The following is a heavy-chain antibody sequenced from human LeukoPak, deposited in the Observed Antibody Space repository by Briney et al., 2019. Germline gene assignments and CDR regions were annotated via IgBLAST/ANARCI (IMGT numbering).Heavy chain of an antibody. J-gene: IGHJ3*02. D-gene: IGHD1-7*01. CDR2: ISWNSGTI. CDR1: GFTFDDFA. CDR3: AKGLGITATNPFDI. Sequence: PVGSLRLSCAASGFTFDDFAMHWVRQAPGKSLEWVSGISWNSGTIGYAGSAKGRFTISRDNAKNSLYLQMNSLRAEDTALYYCAKGLGITATNPFDIWGQGTMVTVSS. V-gene: IGHV3-9*01.